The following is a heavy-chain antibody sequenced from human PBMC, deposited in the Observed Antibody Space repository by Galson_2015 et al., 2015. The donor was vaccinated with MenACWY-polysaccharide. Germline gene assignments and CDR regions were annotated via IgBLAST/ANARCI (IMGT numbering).Heavy chain of an antibody. CDR1: GFTFRDPW. Sequence: SLRLSCAASGFTFRDPWMSWVRQAPGKGLAWMALIQSDGSQNEYMDAEKGRFAISRDNAKNSLYLQINSLRVEDTAVYYCARDPNWRNSFGPWGHGTLVTVSS. V-gene: IGHV3-7*01. CDR2: IQSDGSQN. CDR3: ARDPNWRNSFGP. J-gene: IGHJ5*02. D-gene: IGHD1-1*01.